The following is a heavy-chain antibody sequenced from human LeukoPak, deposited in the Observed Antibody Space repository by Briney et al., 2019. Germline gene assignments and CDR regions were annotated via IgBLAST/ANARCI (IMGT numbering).Heavy chain of an antibody. D-gene: IGHD2-2*01. J-gene: IGHJ4*02. CDR2: INPNDGDT. Sequence: ASVKVSCKASGYTFTDYYMHWVPQAPGQGFEWMGCINPNDGDTNYAQKFQGRVTMTRDTSISTAHMEVSRLRSDDTAVYYCARANFLYCSSSTCLFDYWGQGTLVTVSS. V-gene: IGHV1-2*02. CDR3: ARANFLYCSSSTCLFDY. CDR1: GYTFTDYY.